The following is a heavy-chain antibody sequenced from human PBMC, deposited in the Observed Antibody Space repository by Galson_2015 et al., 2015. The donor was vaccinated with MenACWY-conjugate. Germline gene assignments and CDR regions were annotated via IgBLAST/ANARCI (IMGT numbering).Heavy chain of an antibody. CDR3: AKGGLWYSSGWYSNYYYYGMDV. D-gene: IGHD6-19*01. J-gene: IGHJ6*02. CDR2: ISYDGSNT. Sequence: SLRLCCEGSGFTFSCSGMHWVRQAPGTGLEWVAVISYDGSNTYYAGSVKGRFTISRDNSKITLYLQLHSLRAEDTAVYYCAKGGLWYSSGWYSNYYYYGMDVWGQGTTVTVSS. CDR1: GFTFSCSG. V-gene: IGHV3-30*18.